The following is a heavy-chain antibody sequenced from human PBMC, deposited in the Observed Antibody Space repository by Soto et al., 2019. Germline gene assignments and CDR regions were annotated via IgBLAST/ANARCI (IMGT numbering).Heavy chain of an antibody. Sequence: ASVKVSCKASGFTFTSSAVQWVRQARGQRLEWIGWIVVGSGNTNYAQKFQERVTITRDMSTSTAYMELSSLRSEDTAVYYCAAGTHGAYYYYYGMDVWGEGTTVTVSS. CDR2: IVVGSGNT. CDR1: GFTFTSSA. D-gene: IGHD4-17*01. J-gene: IGHJ6*04. CDR3: AAGTHGAYYYYYGMDV. V-gene: IGHV1-58*01.